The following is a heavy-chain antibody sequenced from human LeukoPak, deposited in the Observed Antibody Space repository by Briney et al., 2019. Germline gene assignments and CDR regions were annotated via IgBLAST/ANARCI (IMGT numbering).Heavy chain of an antibody. CDR3: AKGKGSTWYYFDY. Sequence: GGSLRLSCAASGFTFDEYAMHWVRQAPGKGLEWVSGISWNIGSIGYADSVKGRFTISRDNAKNSLYLQMTSLRAEDTALYYCAKGKGSTWYYFDYWGQGTLVTVSS. CDR2: ISWNIGSI. D-gene: IGHD6-13*01. CDR1: GFTFDEYA. V-gene: IGHV3-9*01. J-gene: IGHJ4*02.